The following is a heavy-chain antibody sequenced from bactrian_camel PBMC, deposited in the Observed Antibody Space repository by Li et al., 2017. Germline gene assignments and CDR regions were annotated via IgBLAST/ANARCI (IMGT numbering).Heavy chain of an antibody. CDR1: GEPYKRTC. Sequence: VQLVESGGGTVQAGGSLRLSCVTSGEPYKRTCLAWFRQVAGEEREAVAAISTGLGRAHYADSVKGRFTISQDNAKNTLYLQMNSLKPDDTAMYYCAAHRCGSTWSCPFLRADYHYWGQGTQVTVS. D-gene: IGHD6*01. J-gene: IGHJ4*01. CDR3: AAHRCGSTWSCPFLRADYHY. V-gene: IGHV3-3*01. CDR2: ISTGLGRA.